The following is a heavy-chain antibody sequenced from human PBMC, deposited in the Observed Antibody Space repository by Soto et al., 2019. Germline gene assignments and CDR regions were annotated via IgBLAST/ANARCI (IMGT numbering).Heavy chain of an antibody. CDR1: GGSISSGDYY. J-gene: IGHJ3*02. CDR3: ARERDYYDSSGYLDAFDI. CDR2: IYYSGST. Sequence: PSETLSLTCTVSGGSISSGDYYWSWIRQPPGKGLEWIGYIYYSGSTYYNPSLKSRVTISVDTSKNQFSLKLSSVTAADTAVYYCARERDYYDSSGYLDAFDIWGQGTMVTVSS. D-gene: IGHD3-22*01. V-gene: IGHV4-30-4*01.